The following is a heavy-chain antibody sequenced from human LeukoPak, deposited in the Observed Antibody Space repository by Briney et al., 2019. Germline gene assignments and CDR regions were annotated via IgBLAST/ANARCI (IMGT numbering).Heavy chain of an antibody. CDR1: GGSISSYY. D-gene: IGHD4-23*01. V-gene: IGHV4-59*01. J-gene: IGHJ3*02. Sequence: SETLSLTCTVSGGSISSYYWSWIRQPPGKGLEWIGYIYDSGSTNYNHSLKSRVTISEDMSNNQFSLKLSSVTAADTAVYYCARALRLWGGNSGIAFDIWGQGTMVTVSS. CDR3: ARALRLWGGNSGIAFDI. CDR2: IYDSGST.